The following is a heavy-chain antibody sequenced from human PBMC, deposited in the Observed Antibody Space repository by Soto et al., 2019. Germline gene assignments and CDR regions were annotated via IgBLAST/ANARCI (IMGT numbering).Heavy chain of an antibody. D-gene: IGHD3-3*01. Sequence: SETLSLTCTVPGGSISSGDYYSSWIRQPPGKGLEWIGYIYYSGSTYYNPSLKSRVTISVDTSKNQFSLKLSSVTAADTAVYYCARDADFWSGSPYYYYYGMDVWGQGTTVTVSS. CDR1: GGSISSGDYY. V-gene: IGHV4-30-4*01. CDR3: ARDADFWSGSPYYYYYGMDV. CDR2: IYYSGST. J-gene: IGHJ6*02.